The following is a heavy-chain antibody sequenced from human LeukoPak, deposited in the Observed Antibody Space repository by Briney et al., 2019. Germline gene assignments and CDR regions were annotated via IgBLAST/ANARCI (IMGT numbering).Heavy chain of an antibody. CDR1: GGSISSYY. D-gene: IGHD3-3*01. CDR3: VRGYDFWSGYNHYMDV. V-gene: IGHV4-59*01. J-gene: IGHJ6*03. Sequence: PSETLSLTCTVSGGSISSYYWSWIRQPSGKGLEWIGYIYYSGSTNYNPSLKSRVTISLDTSKNQFSLKLSSVTAADTAVYYCVRGYDFWSGYNHYMDVWGKGTTVTVSS. CDR2: IYYSGST.